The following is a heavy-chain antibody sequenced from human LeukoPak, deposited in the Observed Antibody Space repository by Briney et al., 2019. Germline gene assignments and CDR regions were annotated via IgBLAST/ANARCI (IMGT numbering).Heavy chain of an antibody. V-gene: IGHV3-53*01. Sequence: GGSLRLSCAASGFTVSSSHMTWVRQTPGKGLVWVSVTYSGGNTDYADSVKGRFTISRDNSRNTLYLQMSSLRVEDTAIYYCARGRDYFPIDYWGREPSSSSPQ. CDR1: GFTVSSSH. CDR2: TYSGGNT. D-gene: IGHD2/OR15-2a*01. J-gene: IGHJ4*02. CDR3: ARGRDYFPIDY.